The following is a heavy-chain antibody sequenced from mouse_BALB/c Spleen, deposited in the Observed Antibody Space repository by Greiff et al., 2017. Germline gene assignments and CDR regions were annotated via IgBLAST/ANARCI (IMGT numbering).Heavy chain of an antibody. CDR3: ARGEGNYVDY. J-gene: IGHJ2*01. CDR2: ISSGGSYT. D-gene: IGHD2-14*01. V-gene: IGHV5-9-4*01. CDR1: GFTFSSYA. Sequence: DVKLVESGGGLVKPGGSLKLSCAASGFTFSSYAMSWVRQSPEKRLEWVAEISSGGSYTYYADTVKGRFTISRDNPKNTLFLQMTSLRSEDTAMYYCARGEGNYVDYWGQGTTLTVSS.